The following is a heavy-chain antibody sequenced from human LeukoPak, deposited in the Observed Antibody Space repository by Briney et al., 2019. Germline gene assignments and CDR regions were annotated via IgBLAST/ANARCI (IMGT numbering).Heavy chain of an antibody. D-gene: IGHD1-26*01. CDR3: ARVTKGGHWELHWYYFDY. Sequence: PSETLSLTCAVYGGSFSGYYWSWIRQPPGKGLEWIGEINHSGSTNYNPSLKSRVTISVDTSKNQFSLKLSSVTAADTAVYYCARVTKGGHWELHWYYFDYWGQGTLVTVSS. CDR1: GGSFSGYY. J-gene: IGHJ4*02. CDR2: INHSGST. V-gene: IGHV4-34*01.